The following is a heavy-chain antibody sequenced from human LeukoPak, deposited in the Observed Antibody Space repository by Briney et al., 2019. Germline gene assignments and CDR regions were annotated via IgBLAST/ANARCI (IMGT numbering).Heavy chain of an antibody. J-gene: IGHJ4*02. Sequence: GESLEISCKASGYSFTTYWIGWVRQMPGKGLEWMGIIFPADSDTRYSPSFQGQVTVSADKSISTAYLHWSSLKASDTAMYYCARRMVGATHYFDYWGQGTLVTVSS. V-gene: IGHV5-51*01. CDR3: ARRMVGATHYFDY. CDR2: IFPADSDT. CDR1: GYSFTTYW. D-gene: IGHD1-26*01.